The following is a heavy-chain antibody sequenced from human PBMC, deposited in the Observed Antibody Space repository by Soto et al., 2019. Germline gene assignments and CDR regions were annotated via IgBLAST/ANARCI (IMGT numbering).Heavy chain of an antibody. J-gene: IGHJ3*02. Sequence: QVHLVESGGDVVQPGRSLRLSCAASGSTFSSYDIHWVRQAPGKGLEWVAHISPDGSNAYYADSVKGRFIISRDNAKKKVYLQMNGLGVEDTSVYRSSRGPSHGAFDIWGQGTMVNVSS. V-gene: IGHV3-30-3*01. CDR2: ISPDGSNA. CDR3: SRGPSHGAFDI. CDR1: GSTFSSYD.